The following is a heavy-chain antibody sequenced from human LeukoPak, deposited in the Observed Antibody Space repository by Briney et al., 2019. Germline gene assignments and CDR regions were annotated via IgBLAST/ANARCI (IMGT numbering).Heavy chain of an antibody. D-gene: IGHD2-15*01. V-gene: IGHV3-48*03. CDR2: ISTSVSPI. CDR3: ARDPPYGNGGSCYSNWFDS. Sequence: AGSLSLSCAPSGFTLSSYEMNWVRQAPGTRREWVSYISTSVSPIYYADSLQGRFTISRDNAKNSLYLQMNNLRAEAAAVYYCARDPPYGNGGSCYSNWFDSWGQGKLIPVTS. CDR1: GFTLSSYE. J-gene: IGHJ5*01.